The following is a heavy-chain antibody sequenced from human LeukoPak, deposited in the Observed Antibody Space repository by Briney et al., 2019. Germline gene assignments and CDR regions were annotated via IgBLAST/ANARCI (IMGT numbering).Heavy chain of an antibody. V-gene: IGHV3-11*01. CDR3: ARESYYGSGTSFNFDS. J-gene: IGHJ4*02. CDR1: GFTFSDYY. Sequence: GGPLRLSCAASGFTFSDYYMSWIRQAPGKGLEWVSYISNSGGATNYGDSVRGRFTISRDNSKNSLYLEMNSLRAEDTAIYFCARESYYGSGTSFNFDSCGQGILGTVSS. CDR2: ISNSGGAT. D-gene: IGHD3-10*01.